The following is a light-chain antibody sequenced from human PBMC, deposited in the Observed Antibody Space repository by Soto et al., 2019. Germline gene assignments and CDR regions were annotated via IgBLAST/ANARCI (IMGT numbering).Light chain of an antibody. Sequence: QSVLTQPASVSGSPGQSITISCTGTSSDVGGYNYVSWYQHHPGKAPKLMIYDVTNRPSGVSNRLSGSKSGDTTALTISGLQADDEADDYCTSYTTSSPSVVFGGGTKLTVL. CDR3: TSYTTSSPSVV. CDR2: DVT. CDR1: SSDVGGYNY. V-gene: IGLV2-14*03. J-gene: IGLJ2*01.